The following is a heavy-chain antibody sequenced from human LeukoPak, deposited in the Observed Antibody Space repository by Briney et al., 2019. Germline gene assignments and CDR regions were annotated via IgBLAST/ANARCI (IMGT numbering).Heavy chain of an antibody. D-gene: IGHD6-13*01. CDR1: GGSISSYY. CDR3: ARAPGYSSSWYDY. Sequence: PSETLSLTCTVSGGSISSYYWSWIRQPPGKGLEWIGYIYYSGSTNYNPSLKSRVTISVDTSKNQFSLKLSSVTAADTAVYYCARAPGYSSSWYDYWGQGTLVTVSS. J-gene: IGHJ4*02. CDR2: IYYSGST. V-gene: IGHV4-59*01.